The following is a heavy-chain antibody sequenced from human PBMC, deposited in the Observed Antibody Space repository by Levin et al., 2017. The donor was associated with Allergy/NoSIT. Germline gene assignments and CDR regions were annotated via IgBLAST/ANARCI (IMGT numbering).Heavy chain of an antibody. V-gene: IGHV4-39*01. CDR3: AGYCTSTRCSDNYYYGMDV. J-gene: IGHJ6*02. Sequence: PSETLSLTCTVSGVSIRSSDYYWGWIRQSPEKGLEWMGTIYFSGSTYYNPSLRSRITISADMSKNLLSLSLSSVTAADSALYYCAGYCTSTRCSDNYYYGMDVWGHGTAVTVSS. D-gene: IGHD2-2*01. CDR1: GVSIRSSDYY. CDR2: IYFSGST.